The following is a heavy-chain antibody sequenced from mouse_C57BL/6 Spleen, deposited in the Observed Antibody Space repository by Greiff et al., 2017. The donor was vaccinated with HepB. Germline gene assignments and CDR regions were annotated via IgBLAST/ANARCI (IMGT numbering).Heavy chain of an antibody. CDR3: ASAQGYAMDD. J-gene: IGHJ4*01. V-gene: IGHV1-80*01. CDR1: GYAFSSYW. Sequence: QVQLQQSGAELVKPGASVKISCKASGYAFSSYWLNWVKQRPGKGLEWIGLIYPGDGETNYNGKFKGKATLTADKSSSTAYMQVSSLTSEDSAVFFCASAQGYAMDDWGQGSSDTVSS. CDR2: IYPGDGET.